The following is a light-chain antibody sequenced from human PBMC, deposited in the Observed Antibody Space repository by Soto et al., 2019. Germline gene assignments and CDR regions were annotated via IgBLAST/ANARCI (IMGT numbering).Light chain of an antibody. Sequence: QSALTQPASVSGSPGQSIAISCIGTSSDVGAYNDVSWYQQHPGKAPKLVIYDVNNRPSGVSNRFSGSKSGNTASLTISGLQAEDEADYYCGSYTTSGSVVFGGGTKLTVL. CDR3: GSYTTSGSVV. J-gene: IGLJ2*01. V-gene: IGLV2-14*03. CDR2: DVN. CDR1: SSDVGAYND.